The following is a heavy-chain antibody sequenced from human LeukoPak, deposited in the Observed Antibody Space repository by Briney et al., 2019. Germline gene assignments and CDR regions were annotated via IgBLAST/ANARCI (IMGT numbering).Heavy chain of an antibody. D-gene: IGHD5-12*01. CDR1: GGTFSSYA. V-gene: IGHV1-69*01. CDR3: ARVADSGYDFGVDY. J-gene: IGHJ4*02. CDR2: IIPIFGTA. Sequence: ASVKVSCKASGGTFSSYAISWVRQAPGQGVEWMGGIIPIFGTANYAQKFQGRATITADESTSTAYMELSSLRSEDTAVYYCARVADSGYDFGVDYWGQGTLVTVSS.